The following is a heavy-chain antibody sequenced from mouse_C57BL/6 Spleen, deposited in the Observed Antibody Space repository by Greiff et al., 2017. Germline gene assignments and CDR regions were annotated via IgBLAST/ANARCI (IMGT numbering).Heavy chain of an antibody. J-gene: IGHJ3*01. CDR2: IYPGDGDT. Sequence: QVQLKESGAELVKPGASVKISCKASGYAFSSYWMNWVKQRPGKGLEWIGQIYPGDGDTNYNGKFKGKATLTADKSSSTAYMQLSSLTSEDAAVXVCARSDISSGYRFAYWGQGTLVTVSA. CDR3: ARSDISSGYRFAY. CDR1: GYAFSSYW. D-gene: IGHD3-2*02. V-gene: IGHV1-80*01.